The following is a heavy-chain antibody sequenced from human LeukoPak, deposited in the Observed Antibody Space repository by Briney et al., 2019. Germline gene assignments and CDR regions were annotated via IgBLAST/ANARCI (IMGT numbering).Heavy chain of an antibody. D-gene: IGHD5-12*01. J-gene: IGHJ4*02. CDR2: IRYDGSNK. Sequence: GGSMRLSCAASGFTFSSYGMHWVRQAPGKGLEWVAFIRYDGSNKYYADSVKGRFTISRDNSKNTLYLQMNSLRAEDTAVYYCAKDLGFAVATIDSYFDYWGQGTLVTVSS. CDR1: GFTFSSYG. CDR3: AKDLGFAVATIDSYFDY. V-gene: IGHV3-30*02.